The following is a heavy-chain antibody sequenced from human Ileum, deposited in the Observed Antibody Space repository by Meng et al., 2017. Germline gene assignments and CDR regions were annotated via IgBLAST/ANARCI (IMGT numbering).Heavy chain of an antibody. CDR2: IYPGGSK. J-gene: IGHJ5*02. CDR3: ERAGNDDSWNWFDP. V-gene: IGHV3-66*02. D-gene: IGHD1-1*01. Sequence: EAEPVEAVGGLAQAGGSLCLACAVSGFTVSGNFFSWVRQAPGKGVEWVSIIYPGGSKYYPDSLKGRFTISRDNSKHTVHLQMNSLRPEDTAVYYCERAGNDDSWNWFDPWGQGTLVTVSS. CDR1: GFTVSGNF.